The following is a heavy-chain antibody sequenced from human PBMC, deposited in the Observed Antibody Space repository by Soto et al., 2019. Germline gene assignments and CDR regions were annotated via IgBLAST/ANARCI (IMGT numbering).Heavy chain of an antibody. V-gene: IGHV3-53*01. CDR2: IFSGGTT. J-gene: IGHJ4*02. CDR3: ARESEDLTSNFDY. Sequence: SLRLSCAASGFTVSSNYMSWVRQAPGKGLEWVSLIFSGGTTSYADSMKGRFTVSRDNAKNSVYLEMNSLSAEDTAVYYCARESEDLTSNFDYWGQGTLVTGS. CDR1: GFTVSSNY.